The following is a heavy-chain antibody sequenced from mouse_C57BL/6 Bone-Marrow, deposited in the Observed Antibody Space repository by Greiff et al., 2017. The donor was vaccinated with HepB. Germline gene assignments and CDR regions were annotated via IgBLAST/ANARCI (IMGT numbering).Heavy chain of an antibody. Sequence: QVHVKQPGAELVRPGSSVKLSCKASGYTFTSYWMDWVKQRPGQGLEWIGNIYPSDSETHYNQKFKDKATLTVDKSSSTAYMQLSSLTSEDSAVYYCARPDGGYAMDYWGQGTSVTVSS. J-gene: IGHJ4*01. CDR3: ARPDGGYAMDY. V-gene: IGHV1-61*01. CDR1: GYTFTSYW. CDR2: IYPSDSET.